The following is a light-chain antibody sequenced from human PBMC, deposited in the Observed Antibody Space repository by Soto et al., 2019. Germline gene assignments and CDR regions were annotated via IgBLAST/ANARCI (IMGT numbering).Light chain of an antibody. CDR1: QDISNC. CDR3: QQRHNWLRP. J-gene: IGKJ2*01. Sequence: DVQRTQSQSTLSGSVGDRVTITCRASQDISNCLAWYHQKPGKAPKLLICEASTLYSGVPSRFSGSGSGTDFTLTISSLAPEDFAVYYCQQRHNWLRPFG. CDR2: EAS. V-gene: IGKV1-9*01.